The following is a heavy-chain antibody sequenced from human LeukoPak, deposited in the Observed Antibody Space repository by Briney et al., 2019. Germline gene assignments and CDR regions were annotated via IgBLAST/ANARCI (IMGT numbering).Heavy chain of an antibody. D-gene: IGHD4-11*01. V-gene: IGHV3-21*01. CDR3: AREGPGRVTTFLDY. J-gene: IGHJ4*02. CDR2: ISSSSSYI. Sequence: GGSLRLSCAASGFPFSSYSMNWVRQAPGKGLEWVSSISSSSSYIYYADSVKGRFTISRDNAKNSLYLQMNSLRAEDTAVYYCAREGPGRVTTFLDYWGQGTLVTVSS. CDR1: GFPFSSYS.